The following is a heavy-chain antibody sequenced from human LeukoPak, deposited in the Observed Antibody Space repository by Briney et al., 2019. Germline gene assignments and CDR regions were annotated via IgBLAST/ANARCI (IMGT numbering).Heavy chain of an antibody. CDR3: ARVGYDSSGPYDAFDI. CDR2: IYTSGST. D-gene: IGHD3-22*01. Sequence: SETLCLTCTVSGGSISSYYWSWIRQPAGKGLEWIGRIYTSGSTNYNPSLKSRVTMSVDTSKNQFSLKLSSVTAADTAVYYCARVGYDSSGPYDAFDIWGQGTMITVSS. CDR1: GGSISSYY. V-gene: IGHV4-4*07. J-gene: IGHJ3*02.